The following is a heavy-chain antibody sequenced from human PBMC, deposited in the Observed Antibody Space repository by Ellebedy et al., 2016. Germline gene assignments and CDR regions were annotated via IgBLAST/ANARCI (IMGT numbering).Heavy chain of an antibody. CDR1: GFPFSSYS. CDR2: ISSSSSTI. D-gene: IGHD3-16*01. V-gene: IGHV3-48*02. Sequence: GESLKISXAASGFPFSSYSMKWVRQAPGKGLEWVSYISSSSSTILYADSVKGRFTISRDNAKNSLYLQMKSLRDEDTAVYYCARGQDYAFDHWGQGALVTVSS. J-gene: IGHJ4*02. CDR3: ARGQDYAFDH.